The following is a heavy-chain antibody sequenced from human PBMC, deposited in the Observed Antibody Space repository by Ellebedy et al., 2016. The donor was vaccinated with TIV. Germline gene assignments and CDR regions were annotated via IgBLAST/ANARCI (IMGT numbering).Heavy chain of an antibody. CDR3: VRRGRWFGNDNWFDP. D-gene: IGHD3-10*01. J-gene: IGHJ5*02. Sequence: GESLKISCAASGFTFSSYTMNWVRQAPGKGLEWVSSISGGSSQIYYADSVKGRFTISRDNAKNSLYLQLNSLRADDTAVYHCVRRGRWFGNDNWFDPWGQGTLVTVSS. CDR2: ISGGSSQI. CDR1: GFTFSSYT. V-gene: IGHV3-21*06.